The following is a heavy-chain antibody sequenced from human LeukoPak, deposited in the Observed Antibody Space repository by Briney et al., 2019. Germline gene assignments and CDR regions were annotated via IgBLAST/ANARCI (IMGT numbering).Heavy chain of an antibody. CDR3: AKDRLVHDS. CDR1: GFTFRNSA. V-gene: IGHV3-23*01. D-gene: IGHD6-13*01. CDR2: ISDGGGKT. J-gene: IGHJ4*02. Sequence: GGSLRLSCAASGFTFRNSAMSWVRQAPGKGPEWVSAISDGGGKTYYSDSVKGRFTISRDNSKNTLYLQMNSLRGDDTAVYYCAKDRLVHDSWGQGTLVTVSS.